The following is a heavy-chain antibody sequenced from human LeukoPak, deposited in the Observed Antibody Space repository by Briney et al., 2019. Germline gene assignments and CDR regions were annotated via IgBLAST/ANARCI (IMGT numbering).Heavy chain of an antibody. D-gene: IGHD6-13*01. J-gene: IGHJ4*02. CDR1: GFTLRSYA. Sequence: GGSLRLSCAASGFTLRSYAMSWVRQAPGKGLEWVPVISGSGGSTYYADSVKGRFTISRDNSKNTLYLQMNSLRAKDTAVYYCAKDRQQLVLGFDYWGQGTLVTVSS. CDR2: ISGSGGST. CDR3: AKDRQQLVLGFDY. V-gene: IGHV3-23*01.